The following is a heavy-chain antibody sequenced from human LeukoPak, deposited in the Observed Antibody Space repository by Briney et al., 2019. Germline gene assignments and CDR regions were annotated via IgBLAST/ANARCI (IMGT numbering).Heavy chain of an antibody. J-gene: IGHJ4*02. V-gene: IGHV3-33*06. CDR2: IWYDGSNK. Sequence: GGSLRLSCAASGFTFSSYGMHWVRQAPGKGLEWVAVIWYDGSNKYYADSVKGRFTISRDNSKNTLYLQMNSLRAEDTAVYYWAKGLRYYSIDSWGQGTLVTVSS. CDR3: AKGLRYYSIDS. CDR1: GFTFSSYG. D-gene: IGHD3-16*01.